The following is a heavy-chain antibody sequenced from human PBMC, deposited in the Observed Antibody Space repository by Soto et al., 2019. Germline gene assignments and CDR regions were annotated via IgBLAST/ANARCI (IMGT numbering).Heavy chain of an antibody. J-gene: IGHJ4*02. V-gene: IGHV3-33*01. CDR1: GFIFENYV. CDR3: AWDGTN. D-gene: IGHD1-1*01. CDR2: ISYDGENK. Sequence: QVQLVESGGGVVKPGRSLRLSCAASGFIFENYVMHWVRQAPGKGLEWVAVISYDGENKYYVDPVKGRFTISRDNSKNTLYLQMNSLTVEDTAVYYCAWDGTNWGRGTQVTVSS.